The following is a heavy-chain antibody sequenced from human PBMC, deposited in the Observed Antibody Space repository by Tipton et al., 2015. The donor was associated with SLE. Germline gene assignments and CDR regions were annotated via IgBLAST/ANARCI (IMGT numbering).Heavy chain of an antibody. Sequence: SLRLSCAASGFTFDDYAMHWVRQAPGKGLEWVSGISWNSGSIGYADSVKGRFTISRDNAKNSLYLQMNSLRAEDTAVYYCAKDWQGGFDYWGQGTLVTVSS. J-gene: IGHJ4*02. CDR1: GFTFDDYA. V-gene: IGHV3-9*01. D-gene: IGHD3-16*01. CDR3: AKDWQGGFDY. CDR2: ISWNSGSI.